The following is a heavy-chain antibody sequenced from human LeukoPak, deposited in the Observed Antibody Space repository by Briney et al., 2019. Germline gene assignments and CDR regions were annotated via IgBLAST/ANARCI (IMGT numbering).Heavy chain of an antibody. CDR2: ISGTGHSS. CDR3: AKQFSQQFYDFWTGFYPVDS. V-gene: IGHV3-23*01. J-gene: IGHJ4*02. CDR1: GFISSKYA. D-gene: IGHD3/OR15-3a*01. Sequence: PGGSLRLSCAASGFISSKYAMTWVRQPPGKGLEWVSSISGTGHSSNYADSVKGRFTISRDNSNNTLFLQMDGLRVEDTAIYYCAKQFSQQFYDFWTGFYPVDSWGQGTLVTVSS.